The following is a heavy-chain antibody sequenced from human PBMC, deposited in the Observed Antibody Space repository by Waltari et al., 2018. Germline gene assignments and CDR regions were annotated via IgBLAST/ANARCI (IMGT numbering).Heavy chain of an antibody. Sequence: QVQLQESGPELVKPSETLSLTCAVSRYSFSSSYYWGWIRDPRGKGLEWFGSIDNSWSTYFSPYLECRVTKSVETSKTQFSLKLSRVTAADTAVYYCASPPEGWNSRPGVFDIWGQGTMVTVSS. CDR2: IDNSWST. J-gene: IGHJ3*02. V-gene: IGHV4-38-2*01. D-gene: IGHD1-7*01. CDR3: ASPPEGWNSRPGVFDI. CDR1: RYSFSSSYY.